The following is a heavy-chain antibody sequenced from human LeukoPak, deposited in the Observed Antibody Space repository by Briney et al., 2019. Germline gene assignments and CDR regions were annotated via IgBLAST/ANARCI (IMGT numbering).Heavy chain of an antibody. CDR3: ARESTVVTPGVFDY. J-gene: IGHJ4*02. CDR2: INSEGNRT. CDR1: GLTFNSYW. V-gene: IGHV3-74*01. Sequence: GGSLRLSCAASGLTFNSYWMHWVRQAPGKGLVWVSSINSEGNRTTYADSVKGRFTISRDNSKNTIYLQMNSLRVEDTAVYYCARESTVVTPGVFDYWGQGTLVTVSS. D-gene: IGHD4-23*01.